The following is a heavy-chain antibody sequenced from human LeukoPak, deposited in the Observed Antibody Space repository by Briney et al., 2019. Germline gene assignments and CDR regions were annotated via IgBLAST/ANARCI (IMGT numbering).Heavy chain of an antibody. D-gene: IGHD3-10*01. V-gene: IGHV1-69*13. CDR2: IIPIFLTA. CDR1: GGTFSSYA. J-gene: IGHJ4*02. Sequence: GASVKVSCKASGGTFSSYAISWVRQAAGQGLELMGGIIPIFLTANYAQKFQGRVTITADESTSTAYMELSSLRSEDTAVYYCARGDSGNYFDYWSQGTLVTVSS. CDR3: ARGDSGNYFDY.